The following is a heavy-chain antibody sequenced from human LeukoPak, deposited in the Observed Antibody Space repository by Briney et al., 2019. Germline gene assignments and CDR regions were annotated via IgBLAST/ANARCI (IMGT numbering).Heavy chain of an antibody. CDR2: IKQDGSEK. D-gene: IGHD6-19*01. Sequence: GGSLRLSCAASGFTFSSYWMSWVRQAPGKGPEWVANIKQDGSEKYYVDSVKGRFTISRDNAKNSLYLQMNSLRAEDTAVYYCAREGSGWSRHFDYWGQGTLVTVSS. CDR3: AREGSGWSRHFDY. V-gene: IGHV3-7*01. CDR1: GFTFSSYW. J-gene: IGHJ4*02.